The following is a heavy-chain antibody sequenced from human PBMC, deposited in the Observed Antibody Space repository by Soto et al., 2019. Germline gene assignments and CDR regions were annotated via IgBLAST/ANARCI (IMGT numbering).Heavy chain of an antibody. J-gene: IGHJ4*02. CDR3: AHTVTKGVSPIY. CDR1: GGSISSYY. D-gene: IGHD4-17*01. Sequence: ETLSLTCTVSGGSISSYYWSWIRQPPGKGLEWIGYIYYSGSTNYNPSLKSRVTISVDTSKNQFSLKLSSVTAADTAVYYCAHTVTKGVSPIYWGQGTLVTVSS. V-gene: IGHV4-59*08. CDR2: IYYSGST.